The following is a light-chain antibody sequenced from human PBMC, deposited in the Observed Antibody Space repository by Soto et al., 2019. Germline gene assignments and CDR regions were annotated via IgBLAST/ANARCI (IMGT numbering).Light chain of an antibody. CDR3: KSYAGSNTYV. CDR2: EVV. CDR1: KNDVGLYDF. J-gene: IGLJ1*01. Sequence: QSALTQPPSASGSPGHSVTISCSGPKNDVGLYDFVSWYQHHPGKAPRLIIYEVVQRPSGVPDRFSGSKSGNTASLTVSELQAADEADYFCKSYAGSNTYVFGSGTKGTV. V-gene: IGLV2-8*01.